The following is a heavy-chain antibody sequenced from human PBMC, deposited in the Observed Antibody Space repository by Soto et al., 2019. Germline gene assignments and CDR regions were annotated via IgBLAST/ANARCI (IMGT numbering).Heavy chain of an antibody. CDR2: MNPGSGDT. CDR3: ASMASFRSLYLFDR. V-gene: IGHV1-8*01. J-gene: IGHJ5*02. CDR1: GYSFTNND. D-gene: IGHD3-16*02. Sequence: ASVKVSFKASGYSFTNNDVSWVRQATGQGLELMGWMNPGSGDTGYAQKFQGRVTMTRDIAIATAYLELSSMRSDDTAIYYCASMASFRSLYLFDRWGHGTLVTVSS.